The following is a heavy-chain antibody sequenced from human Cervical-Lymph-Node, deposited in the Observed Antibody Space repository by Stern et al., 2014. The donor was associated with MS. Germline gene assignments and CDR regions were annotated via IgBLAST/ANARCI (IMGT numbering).Heavy chain of an antibody. D-gene: IGHD5-12*01. J-gene: IGHJ5*02. CDR3: ASGVSGYSGYDEDWFDP. Sequence: QDQLVQSGAEMKKPGSSVKVSCKASGGTFSSYAISWARQAPGQGLEWLGRIIPMFDITQYAQMFQGRVTITADRSTNTAYMELSSLTSEDTAVYYCASGVSGYSGYDEDWFDPWGQGTLVTVSS. CDR2: IIPMFDIT. CDR1: GGTFSSYA. V-gene: IGHV1-69*04.